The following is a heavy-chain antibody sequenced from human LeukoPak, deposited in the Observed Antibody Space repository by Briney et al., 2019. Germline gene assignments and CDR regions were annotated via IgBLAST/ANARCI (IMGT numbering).Heavy chain of an antibody. D-gene: IGHD3-16*01. Sequence: GGSLILSCAASGFTLSSCAMSWVRQAPGKGLEWVANIKHDGSETNYVDSVKGRFSISRDNAKNSLHLQMNSLRVEDTAVYYCAKNGGPHGMDVWGLGTTVTVSS. V-gene: IGHV3-7*02. CDR2: IKHDGSET. CDR3: AKNGGPHGMDV. CDR1: GFTLSSCA. J-gene: IGHJ6*02.